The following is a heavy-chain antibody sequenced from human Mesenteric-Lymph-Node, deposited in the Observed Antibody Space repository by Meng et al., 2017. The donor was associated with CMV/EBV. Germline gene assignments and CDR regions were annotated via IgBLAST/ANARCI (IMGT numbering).Heavy chain of an antibody. V-gene: IGHV1-2*02. Sequence: ASVKVSCKAFGYTFSGHYIHWVRQAPGQGLEWMGWINPNSGATNYAQKFQGRVTMTRDTSISTAYMELSSLRSEDTAVYYCARALYFGELERYYFDYWGQGTLVTVSS. CDR2: INPNSGAT. D-gene: IGHD3-10*01. CDR1: GYTFSGHY. J-gene: IGHJ4*02. CDR3: ARALYFGELERYYFDY.